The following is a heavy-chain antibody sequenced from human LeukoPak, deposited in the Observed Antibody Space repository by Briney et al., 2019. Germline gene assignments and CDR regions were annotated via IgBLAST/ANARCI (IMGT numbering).Heavy chain of an antibody. D-gene: IGHD3-16*01. CDR2: ISISGSTI. J-gene: IGHJ4*02. Sequence: PGGSLRLSCAASGFTFSSYEMNWVRQAPGKGLEWVSYISISGSTIYYADSVKGRFTISRDNAKNSLYMQMNRLRAEDTAVYYCARDFMITFGGATPFDYWGQGTLVTVSS. CDR3: ARDFMITFGGATPFDY. V-gene: IGHV3-48*03. CDR1: GFTFSSYE.